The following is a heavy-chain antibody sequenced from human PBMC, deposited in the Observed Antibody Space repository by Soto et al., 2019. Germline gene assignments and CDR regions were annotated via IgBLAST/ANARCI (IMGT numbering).Heavy chain of an antibody. CDR1: GFTFSSYS. V-gene: IGHV3-23*01. J-gene: IGHJ4*02. CDR3: AKVAREQLRGYFDH. D-gene: IGHD1-26*01. Sequence: WGSLCLSCTASGFTFSSYSMSWVRQPPGKGLEWVSAISCSGGSTYYADSERRGFTISKDTYNNTLYLQSSVMGAEATAEYYCAKVAREQLRGYFDHWGPGTLVTVSS. CDR2: ISCSGGST.